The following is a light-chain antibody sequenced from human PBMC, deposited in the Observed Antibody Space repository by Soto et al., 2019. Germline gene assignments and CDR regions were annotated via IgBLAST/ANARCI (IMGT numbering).Light chain of an antibody. CDR1: QSVDSSY. V-gene: IGKV3-20*01. J-gene: IGKJ2*01. CDR2: GAS. CDR3: QQYGTSPPLYT. Sequence: EIVLTQSPGTLSLSPGERATLSCRASQSVDSSYTAWYQQKPGQAPRLLIYGASNRATGIPDRFSGTGSGTDFTLTISRLEPEDFAVYYCQQYGTSPPLYTFGQWTKLEI.